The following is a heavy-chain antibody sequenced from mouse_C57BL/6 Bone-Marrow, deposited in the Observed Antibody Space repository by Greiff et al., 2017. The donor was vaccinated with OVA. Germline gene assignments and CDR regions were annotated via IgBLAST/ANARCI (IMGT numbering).Heavy chain of an antibody. CDR1: GFSFNTYA. CDR3: VRHDVYWYFDV. J-gene: IGHJ1*03. CDR2: IRSKSNNYAT. D-gene: IGHD2-3*01. Sequence: EVKLVESGGGLVQPKGSLKLSCAASGFSFNTYAMNWVRQAPGKGLEWVARIRSKSNNYATYYADSVKERFTISRDDSESMLYLQMNNLKTEDTAMYYCVRHDVYWYFDVWGTGTTVTVSS. V-gene: IGHV10-1*01.